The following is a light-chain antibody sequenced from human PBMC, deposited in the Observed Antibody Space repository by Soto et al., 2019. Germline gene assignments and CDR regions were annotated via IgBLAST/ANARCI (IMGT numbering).Light chain of an antibody. CDR2: SSN. CDR3: ASWDDNLNGPV. V-gene: IGLV1-44*01. J-gene: IGLJ3*02. Sequence: QLVLTQPPSASGTPGQRVTISCSGSNSNIGSKSINWYQQVPGTAPKLLIYSSNQRPSGVPDRFSGSRSGTSASLAISGLQSEDEADYYCASWDDNLNGPVFGGGTKLTVL. CDR1: NSNIGSKS.